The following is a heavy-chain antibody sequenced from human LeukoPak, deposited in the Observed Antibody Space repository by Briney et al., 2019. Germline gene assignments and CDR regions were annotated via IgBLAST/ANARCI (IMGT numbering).Heavy chain of an antibody. V-gene: IGHV3-48*04. Sequence: PGGSLRLSCAASGFTFSSYSMNWVRQAPGKGLEWVSYISSSSSTIYYADSVKGRFTISRDNAKNSLYLQMNSLRAEDTALYYCAKDMTGEGYCSGGSCYSGIDYWGQGTLVTVSS. D-gene: IGHD2-15*01. J-gene: IGHJ4*02. CDR1: GFTFSSYS. CDR3: AKDMTGEGYCSGGSCYSGIDY. CDR2: ISSSSSTI.